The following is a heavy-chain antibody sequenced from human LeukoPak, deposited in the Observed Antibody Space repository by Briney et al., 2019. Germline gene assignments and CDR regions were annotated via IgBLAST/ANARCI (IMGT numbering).Heavy chain of an antibody. CDR2: ISAYNGNT. J-gene: IGHJ4*02. CDR3: ASVGATKGLPYYFDY. CDR1: GYTFTSYG. D-gene: IGHD1-26*01. Sequence: ASVKVSCKASGYTFTSYGISWVRQAPGQGLEWMGWISAYNGNTNYAQKLQGRVTMTTDTSTSTAYMELRSLRADDTAVYCCASVGATKGLPYYFDYWGQGTLVTVSS. V-gene: IGHV1-18*01.